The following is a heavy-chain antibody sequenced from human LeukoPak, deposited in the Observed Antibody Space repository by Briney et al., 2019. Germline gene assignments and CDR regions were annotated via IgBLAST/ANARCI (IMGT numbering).Heavy chain of an antibody. D-gene: IGHD3-22*01. CDR2: ISSSSSYI. CDR3: ARVLTDYDSAYFDY. V-gene: IGHV3-21*01. CDR1: GFTFSSYS. J-gene: IGHJ4*02. Sequence: PGGSLRLSCAASGFTFSSYSMNWVRQAPGKGLEWVSSISSSSSYIYYADSVKGRFTISRDNAKNSLYLQMNSLRAEDTAVYYCARVLTDYDSAYFDYWGQGTLVTVSS.